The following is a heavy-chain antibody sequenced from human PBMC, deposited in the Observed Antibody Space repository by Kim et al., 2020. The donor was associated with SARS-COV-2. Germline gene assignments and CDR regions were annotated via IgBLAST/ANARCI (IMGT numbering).Heavy chain of an antibody. CDR1: GFTFSSYA. Sequence: GGSLRLSCAASGFTFSSYAMSWVRQAPGKGLEWVSAISGSGGSTYYADSVKGRFTISRDNSKNTLYLQMNSLRAEDTAVYYCAKGGLVFQISYYFDYWGQGTLVTVSS. V-gene: IGHV3-23*01. J-gene: IGHJ4*02. CDR3: AKGGLVFQISYYFDY. CDR2: ISGSGGST. D-gene: IGHD6-19*01.